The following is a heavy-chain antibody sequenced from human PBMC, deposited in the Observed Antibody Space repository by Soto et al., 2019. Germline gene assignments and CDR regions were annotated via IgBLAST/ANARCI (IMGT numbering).Heavy chain of an antibody. CDR3: VRGSAYNINKYMAV. V-gene: IGHV3-9*01. CDR1: GFTFDDYA. Sequence: EVQLVESGGRLVQPGRSLRLSCAASGFTFDDYAMHWVRQAPGKGLEWVSSINWNSANVEYADSVKGRFTISRDNAKNSLYLQMNSLGPEDTALYYCVRGSAYNINKYMAVWGKGTTVTVSS. CDR2: INWNSANV. D-gene: IGHD3-16*01. J-gene: IGHJ6*03.